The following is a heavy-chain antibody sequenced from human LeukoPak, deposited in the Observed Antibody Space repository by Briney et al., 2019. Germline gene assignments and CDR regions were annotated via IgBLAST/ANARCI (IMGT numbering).Heavy chain of an antibody. CDR2: INPSGGST. D-gene: IGHD3-16*02. Sequence: ASVKVSCKASGYTFTSYYMHWVRQSPGHGLEWMGIINPSGGSTSYAQKFQGRVTMTRDTSTSTVYMELSSLRSEDTAVYYCARERLRGYDYVWGSYRSPLPDYWGQGTLVTVSS. V-gene: IGHV1-46*01. J-gene: IGHJ4*02. CDR3: ARERLRGYDYVWGSYRSPLPDY. CDR1: GYTFTSYY.